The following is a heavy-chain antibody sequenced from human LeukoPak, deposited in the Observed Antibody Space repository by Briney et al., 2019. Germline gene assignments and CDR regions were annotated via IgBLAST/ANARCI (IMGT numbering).Heavy chain of an antibody. V-gene: IGHV4-61*05. CDR1: GGSISSSSYY. D-gene: IGHD3-22*01. J-gene: IGHJ4*02. CDR2: IYYSGST. Sequence: SETLSLTCTVSGGSISSSSYYWSWIRQPPGKGLEWIGYIYYSGSTNYNPSLKSRVTISVDTSKNQFSLKLSSVTAADTAVYYCARRMYYYDSSGFDYWGQGTLVTVSS. CDR3: ARRMYYYDSSGFDY.